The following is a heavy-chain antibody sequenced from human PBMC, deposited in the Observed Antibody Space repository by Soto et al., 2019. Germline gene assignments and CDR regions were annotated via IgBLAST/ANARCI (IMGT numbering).Heavy chain of an antibody. J-gene: IGHJ5*02. CDR2: IIPIFGTA. CDR3: AREGGVARAILTGYYPGSWFDP. V-gene: IGHV1-69*13. D-gene: IGHD3-9*01. CDR1: GGTFSSYA. Sequence: SVKVSCKASGGTFSSYAISWVRQAPGQGLEWMGGIIPIFGTANYAQKFQGRVTITADESTSTAYMELSSLRSEDTAVYYCAREGGVARAILTGYYPGSWFDPWGQGTLVTVSS.